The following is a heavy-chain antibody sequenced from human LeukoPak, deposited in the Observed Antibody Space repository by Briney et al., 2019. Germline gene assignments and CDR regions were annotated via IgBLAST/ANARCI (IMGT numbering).Heavy chain of an antibody. D-gene: IGHD3-9*01. V-gene: IGHV3-23*01. Sequence: GGSLRLSCAASGFTFSSYAMSWVRQAPGKGLEWVSTLSGSGDSTYYADSVKGRFTISRDNSKNTLFLQLNSLRAEDTAVYYCAKSSYYDILTGYYRSRGQGTLVTVSS. CDR3: AKSSYYDILTGYYRS. J-gene: IGHJ4*02. CDR1: GFTFSSYA. CDR2: LSGSGDST.